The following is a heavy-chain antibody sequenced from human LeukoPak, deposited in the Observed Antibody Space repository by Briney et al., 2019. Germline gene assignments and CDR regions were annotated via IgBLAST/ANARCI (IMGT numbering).Heavy chain of an antibody. D-gene: IGHD6-19*01. CDR3: ARVGGTGWYGDFDL. J-gene: IGHJ4*02. Sequence: GGSLRLSCAASAFTFSRYGMHWVRRAPGKGLEWVAGIYDDGSQKYYGDSVKGRFTISRDNSQKTLNLHMNSLKPDDTAVYFCARVGGTGWYGDFDLWGQGAPVTVYS. V-gene: IGHV3-30*12. CDR2: IYDDGSQK. CDR1: AFTFSRYG.